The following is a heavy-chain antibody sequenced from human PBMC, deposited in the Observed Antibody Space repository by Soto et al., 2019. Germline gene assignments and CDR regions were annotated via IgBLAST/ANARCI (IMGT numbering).Heavy chain of an antibody. CDR1: GDSISRGGYF. CDR3: ARGILRPNHYMDV. Sequence: QVQLQESGPGLVKPSQTLSLTCIVSGDSISRGGYFWTWIRQHPGKGLAWIGYIYDSGIAFYNPSLKSRVTMSVDTSKIQFSLNLRSVTAADTAVFYCARGILRPNHYMDVWGKGTAVAVSS. D-gene: IGHD1-26*01. CDR2: IYDSGIA. V-gene: IGHV4-31*03. J-gene: IGHJ6*03.